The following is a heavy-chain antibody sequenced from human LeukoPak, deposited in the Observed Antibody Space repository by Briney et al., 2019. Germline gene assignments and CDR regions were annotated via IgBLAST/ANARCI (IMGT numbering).Heavy chain of an antibody. J-gene: IGHJ3*01. V-gene: IGHV3-7*01. CDR1: RFTFSNHY. Sequence: GGSLRLSCVASRFTFSNHYMSWVRRAPGKGLEWVATIKPDGSETFYVDSVKGRFTVSRDNAKNSLYLQMSSLRAEDTAVYHCARNLVHLWNVFDFWGLGTMVTVSS. CDR3: ARNLVHLWNVFDF. D-gene: IGHD5-18*01. CDR2: IKPDGSET.